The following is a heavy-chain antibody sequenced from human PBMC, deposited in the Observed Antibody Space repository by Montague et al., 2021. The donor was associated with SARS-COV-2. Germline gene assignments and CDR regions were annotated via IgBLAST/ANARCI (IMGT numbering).Heavy chain of an antibody. V-gene: IGHV3-11*01. CDR3: ARVKQLVVYYYYYMDV. CDR1: GFTFSDYY. J-gene: IGHJ6*03. CDR2: ISSSGGTI. D-gene: IGHD6-13*01. Sequence: SLRLSCAASGFTFSDYYMSWIRRAPGKGLEWVSYISSSGGTIYYADSVKGRFTISRDNAKNSLYLQMNSLRAEDTAVYYCARVKQLVVYYYYYMDVWGKGTPVTVSS.